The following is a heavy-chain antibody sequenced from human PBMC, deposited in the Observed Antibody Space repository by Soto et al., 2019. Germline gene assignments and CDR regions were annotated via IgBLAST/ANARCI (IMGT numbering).Heavy chain of an antibody. Sequence: QVQLVQSGAEVKKPGASVKVSCKASGYTFTSYAMHWVRQAPGQRLEWMGWINAGNGNTKYSQKFQGRVTITRDTSASTAYMELSSLRSEDTAVYYCERSKGGSDAFDIWGQGTMVTVSS. CDR2: INAGNGNT. CDR3: ERSKGGSDAFDI. CDR1: GYTFTSYA. D-gene: IGHD4-4*01. V-gene: IGHV1-3*01. J-gene: IGHJ3*02.